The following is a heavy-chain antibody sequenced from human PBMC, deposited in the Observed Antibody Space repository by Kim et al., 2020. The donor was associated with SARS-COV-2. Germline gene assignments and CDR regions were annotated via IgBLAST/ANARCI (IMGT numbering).Heavy chain of an antibody. Sequence: TGKGRFTTPRDNPKHTLYLQMNSLRAEDTAVYYCAKVLGPGSGSYYFSYWGQGTLVTVSS. CDR3: AKVLGPGSGSYYFSY. V-gene: IGHV3-23*01. J-gene: IGHJ4*02. D-gene: IGHD3-10*01.